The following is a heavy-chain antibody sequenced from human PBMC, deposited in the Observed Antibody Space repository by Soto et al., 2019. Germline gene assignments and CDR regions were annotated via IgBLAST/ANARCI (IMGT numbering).Heavy chain of an antibody. CDR1: GGSISSGGYY. Sequence: SETLSLTCTVSGGSISSGGYYWSWIRQHPGKGLEWIGYIYYSGSTYYNPSLKSRVTISVDTSKNQFSLKLSSVTAADTAVYYCARDSDYGDYLFDPWGQGTLVTVSS. J-gene: IGHJ5*02. CDR2: IYYSGST. D-gene: IGHD4-17*01. CDR3: ARDSDYGDYLFDP. V-gene: IGHV4-31*03.